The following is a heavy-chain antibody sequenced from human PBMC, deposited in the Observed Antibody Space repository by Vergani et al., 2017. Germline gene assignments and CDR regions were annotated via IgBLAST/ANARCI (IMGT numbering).Heavy chain of an antibody. V-gene: IGHV3-23*01. J-gene: IGHJ3*02. D-gene: IGHD3-16*01. CDR2: ISGSGGST. CDR1: GFTFSSYA. Sequence: EVQLLESGGGLVQPGGSLRLSCAASGFTFSSYAMSWVRQATGKGLEWVSAISGSGGSTYYADFVKGRFTISRVNSKTTLYLQMNSLRAADTAEYYCAKAVLGIGGVDSFDIWGQGTMVTVSS. CDR3: AKAVLGIGGVDSFDI.